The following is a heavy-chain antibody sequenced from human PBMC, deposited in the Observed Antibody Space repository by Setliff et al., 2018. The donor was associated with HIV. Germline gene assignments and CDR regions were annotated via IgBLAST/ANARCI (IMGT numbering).Heavy chain of an antibody. Sequence: PSETLSLTCTVSGGSIRRYYWSWIRQPAGKGLEWIGRIYPSGNINYNPSLKSRLTMSIDTSKNQFSLKLSSVTATDTAVYYCARDAGPHYGSGPPLEYWGQGIQVTVSS. CDR2: IYPSGNI. CDR1: GGSIRRYY. V-gene: IGHV4-4*07. J-gene: IGHJ4*02. CDR3: ARDAGPHYGSGPPLEY. D-gene: IGHD3-10*01.